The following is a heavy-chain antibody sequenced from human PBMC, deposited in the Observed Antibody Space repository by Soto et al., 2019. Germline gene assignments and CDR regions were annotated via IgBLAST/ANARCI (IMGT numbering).Heavy chain of an antibody. V-gene: IGHV1-18*01. CDR2: ISANHGKT. CDR3: AREVPLRYFDWLYGAFDI. J-gene: IGHJ3*02. Sequence: ASVKVSCKASGYTFTSYGISWVRQAPGQGLEWVGRISANHGKTNYAQKLQGRVTMTADKSTSTAYMELSSLRSEDTAVYYCAREVPLRYFDWLYGAFDIWGQGTMVTVSS. CDR1: GYTFTSYG. D-gene: IGHD3-9*01.